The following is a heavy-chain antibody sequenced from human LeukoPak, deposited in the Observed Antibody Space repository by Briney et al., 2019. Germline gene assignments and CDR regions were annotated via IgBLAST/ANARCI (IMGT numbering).Heavy chain of an antibody. CDR2: VSGSGDNT. CDR3: AKGEMVIMKNYFDY. V-gene: IGHV3-23*01. D-gene: IGHD3-3*01. CDR1: GFTFSSHA. Sequence: PGGSLRLSCAASGFTFSSHAMSWVRQAPGEGLEWVSAVSGSGDNTYYADSVKGRFTISRDNSKNTLYLQMNSLRAEDTAVYYCAKGEMVIMKNYFDYWGQGTLVTVSS. J-gene: IGHJ4*02.